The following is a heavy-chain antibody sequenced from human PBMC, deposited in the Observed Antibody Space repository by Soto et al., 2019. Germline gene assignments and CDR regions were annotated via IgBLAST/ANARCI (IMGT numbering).Heavy chain of an antibody. CDR1: GGTLSSYT. CDR2: ISPIFGTA. V-gene: IGHV1-69*13. Sequence: SVKVSCKASGGTLSSYTFSWVRQAPGQGLEGMGGISPIFGTADYAQKFQGRLAITADASTSTAYMELSSLRSEDTAVYYCAREGFSGSYFPNWGQGTLVTVSS. D-gene: IGHD1-26*01. J-gene: IGHJ1*01. CDR3: AREGFSGSYFPN.